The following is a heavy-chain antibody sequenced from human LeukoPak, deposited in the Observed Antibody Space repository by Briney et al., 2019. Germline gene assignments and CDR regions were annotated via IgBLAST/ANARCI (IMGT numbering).Heavy chain of an antibody. CDR2: IYPGDSDT. CDR3: ARAGGSRGYCYYSNMDV. D-gene: IGHD3-10*01. CDR1: GYSFTSDW. J-gene: IGHJ6*02. V-gene: IGHV5-51*01. Sequence: AESLKISCKGSGYSFTSDWIGRVRQMPGKGLEWMGIIYPGDSDTRYGPSFQGQVTISVDKSINTAYLQWGSLEASDTAMYYCARAGGSRGYCYYSNMDVWGQGTTVTVSS.